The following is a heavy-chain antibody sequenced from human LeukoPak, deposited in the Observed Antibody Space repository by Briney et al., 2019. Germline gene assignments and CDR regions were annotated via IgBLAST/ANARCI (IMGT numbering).Heavy chain of an antibody. Sequence: TGGSLRLSCAASGFTFSSYGMHWVRQAPGKGLEWVAVISYDGSNKYYADSVKGRFTISRDNSKNTLYLQMNSLRAEDTAVYYCAKVEAAGRDRGYFDYWGQGTMVNVSS. CDR1: GFTFSSYG. D-gene: IGHD6-13*01. V-gene: IGHV3-30*18. CDR3: AKVEAAGRDRGYFDY. J-gene: IGHJ4*02. CDR2: ISYDGSNK.